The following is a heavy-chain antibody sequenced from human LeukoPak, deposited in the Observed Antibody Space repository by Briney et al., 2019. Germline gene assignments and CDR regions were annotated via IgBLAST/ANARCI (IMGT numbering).Heavy chain of an antibody. CDR1: GGSISSYY. Sequence: SETLSLTCTVSGGSISSYYWSWIRQPPGKGLEGIWYIYYSGSTNYNPSLKSRVTISVDTSKNQFSLKLSSVTAADTAVYYCARDRGYYGSGNYYFDYWGQGTLVTVSS. V-gene: IGHV4-59*01. CDR3: ARDRGYYGSGNYYFDY. D-gene: IGHD3-10*01. CDR2: IYYSGST. J-gene: IGHJ4*02.